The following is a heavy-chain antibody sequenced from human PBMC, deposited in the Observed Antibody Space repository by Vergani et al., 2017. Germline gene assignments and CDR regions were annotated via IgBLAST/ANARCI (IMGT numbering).Heavy chain of an antibody. J-gene: IGHJ6*02. D-gene: IGHD3-10*01. V-gene: IGHV2-26*01. CDR1: GFSLSNARMG. CDR3: ARIRSPMVRGVRIYYYCMDV. Sequence: QVTLKESGPVLVKPTETLTLTCTVSGFSLSNARMGVSWIRQPPGKALEWLAPIFSNDEKSYSTSLKRRLTISKDTAKSQVVLTMTNMDPVDTATYYCARIRSPMVRGVRIYYYCMDVWGQGTTVTVSS. CDR2: IFSNDEK.